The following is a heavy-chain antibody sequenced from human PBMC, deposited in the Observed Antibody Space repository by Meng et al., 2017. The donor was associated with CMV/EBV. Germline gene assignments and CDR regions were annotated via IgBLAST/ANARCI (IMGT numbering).Heavy chain of an antibody. J-gene: IGHJ4*02. V-gene: IGHV4-39*07. CDR3: ARDIGGRRIAARPDY. Sequence: SDPLSLTCTVSGGSIYSSTFYWAGIRQPPGKGLEWIGSIYFGGNTYYNPSLKSRVTISIDTSKNQFSLRLSSVTAADTAVYYCARDIGGRRIAARPDYWGQGTLVTVSS. CDR1: GGSIYSSTFY. CDR2: IYFGGNT. D-gene: IGHD6-6*01.